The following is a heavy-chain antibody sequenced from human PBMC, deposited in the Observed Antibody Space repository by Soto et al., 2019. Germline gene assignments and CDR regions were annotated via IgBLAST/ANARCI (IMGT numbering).Heavy chain of an antibody. D-gene: IGHD1-7*01. V-gene: IGHV1-46*03. Sequence: QVQLVQSGAEVKKPGASVKVSCKASGYTFTSYYMHWVRQAPGQGLEWMGIINPSGGSTSYAQKFQGRVTITRDTATSTVYMELSSLRSEDTAVYYCARDLELRFFSYYMDVWGKGTTVTVSS. CDR2: INPSGGST. J-gene: IGHJ6*03. CDR3: ARDLELRFFSYYMDV. CDR1: GYTFTSYY.